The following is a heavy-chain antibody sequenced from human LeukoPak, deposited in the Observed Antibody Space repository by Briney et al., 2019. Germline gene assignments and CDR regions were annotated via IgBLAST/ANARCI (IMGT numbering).Heavy chain of an antibody. CDR1: GYTFISYY. Sequence: GASVKVSCKASGYTFISYYMHWVRQAPGQGLEWMGIINPSGGSTSYAQKFQGRVTMTRDTSTTTAYMELRSLRSDDTAVYYCARGQTWFDPWGQGTLVTVSS. CDR3: ARGQTWFDP. V-gene: IGHV1-46*01. CDR2: INPSGGST. J-gene: IGHJ5*02.